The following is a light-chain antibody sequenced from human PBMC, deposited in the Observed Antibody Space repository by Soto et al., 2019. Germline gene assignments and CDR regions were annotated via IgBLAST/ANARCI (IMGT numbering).Light chain of an antibody. CDR3: QQRSNWPPTWT. J-gene: IGKJ1*01. Sequence: EIVLTQSPATLSLSPGERATLSCRASQSVSSYLAWYQQKPGQAPRLLIYDASKRSTGIPARFSCSGSGTDFTLTISSLEPEDFAVYYCQQRSNWPPTWTFGQGTKVDIK. CDR1: QSVSSY. V-gene: IGKV3-11*01. CDR2: DAS.